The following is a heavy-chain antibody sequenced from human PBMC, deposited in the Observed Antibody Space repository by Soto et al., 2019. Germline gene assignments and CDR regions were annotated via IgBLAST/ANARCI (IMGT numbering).Heavy chain of an antibody. J-gene: IGHJ6*02. V-gene: IGHV3-23*01. D-gene: IGHD2-15*01. CDR1: GFTFSSYA. CDR2: ISGSGGST. Sequence: PGGSLRLSCAASGFTFSSYAMSWVRQAPGKGLEWVSGISGSGGSTYHADSVKGRFTISRDNSKNTLYLQMNSLRAEDTAVYYCAKDLLRVSYFYYCMDVWGQGTTVTVSS. CDR3: AKDLLRVSYFYYCMDV.